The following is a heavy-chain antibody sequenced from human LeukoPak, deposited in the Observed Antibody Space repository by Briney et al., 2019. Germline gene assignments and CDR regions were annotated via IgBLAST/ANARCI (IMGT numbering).Heavy chain of an antibody. J-gene: IGHJ4*02. CDR1: GFTFDEYG. CDR3: ARPAYSSGWYSIMFDY. V-gene: IGHV3-20*04. Sequence: PGGALRLSCAASGFTFDEYGMSWVRQAPGKGLEWVSGIKWNGGSTGYADSVQGRFTISRDNAKNSLYLQMNSLRAEDTALYYCARPAYSSGWYSIMFDYWGQGTLVTVSS. D-gene: IGHD6-19*01. CDR2: IKWNGGST.